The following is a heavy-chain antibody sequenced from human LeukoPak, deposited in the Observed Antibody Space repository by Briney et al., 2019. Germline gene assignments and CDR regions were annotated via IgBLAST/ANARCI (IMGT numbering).Heavy chain of an antibody. CDR2: ISSSSSTI. Sequence: GGSLRLSCAASGFTFSSYSMNWVRQAPGKGLEWVSYISSSSSTIYYADSVKGRFTISRDNAKNSLYLQMNSLRDEDTAVYYCARDGVNTIFGAVTHDAFDIWGQGTMVTVSS. CDR3: ARDGVNTIFGAVTHDAFDI. J-gene: IGHJ3*02. V-gene: IGHV3-48*02. D-gene: IGHD3-3*01. CDR1: GFTFSSYS.